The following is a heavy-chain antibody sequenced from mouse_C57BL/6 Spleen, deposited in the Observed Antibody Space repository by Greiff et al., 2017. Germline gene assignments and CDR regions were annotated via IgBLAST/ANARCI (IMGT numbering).Heavy chain of an antibody. D-gene: IGHD1-1*01. CDR2: IYPRDGST. V-gene: IGHV1-85*01. CDR1: GYTFPSYD. CDR3: ARSPITTVVATNFDY. J-gene: IGHJ2*01. Sequence: VQLQQSGPELVKPGASVKLSCKASGYTFPSYDINWVKQRPGQGLEWIGWIYPRDGSTKYNEKFKGKATLTVDTSSSTAYMELHSLTSEDSAVYFCARSPITTVVATNFDYWGQGTTLTVSS.